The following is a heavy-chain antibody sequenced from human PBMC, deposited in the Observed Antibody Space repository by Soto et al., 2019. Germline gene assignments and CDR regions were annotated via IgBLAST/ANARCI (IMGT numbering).Heavy chain of an antibody. D-gene: IGHD2-15*01. CDR2: IIPIFGTA. CDR3: ARVGYCSGGSCYRPPGWFDP. V-gene: IGHV1-69*06. Sequence: SVKVSCKASGGTFSSYAISWVRQAPGQGLEWMGGIIPIFGTANYAQKFQGRVTITADKSTSTAYMELSSLRSEDTAVYYCARVGYCSGGSCYRPPGWFDPWGQGTLVTGSS. J-gene: IGHJ5*02. CDR1: GGTFSSYA.